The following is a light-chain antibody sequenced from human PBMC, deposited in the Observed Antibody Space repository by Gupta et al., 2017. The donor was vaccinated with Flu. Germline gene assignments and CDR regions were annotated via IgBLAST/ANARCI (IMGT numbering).Light chain of an antibody. CDR3: SAHAGRVTWV. Sequence: QPAPTQPRSVSWSPGPSVTISCTGSTNDVGGSNRVSWYQQRPGKAPKLILSDVTERPSGVPDRVSGSKSGNTASLTISVLQADDEADYYCSAHAGRVTWVFGTGTTVTVL. CDR1: TNDVGGSNR. CDR2: DVT. J-gene: IGLJ1*01. V-gene: IGLV2-11*01.